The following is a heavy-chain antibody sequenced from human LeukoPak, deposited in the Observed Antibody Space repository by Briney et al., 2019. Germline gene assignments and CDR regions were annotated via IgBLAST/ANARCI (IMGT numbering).Heavy chain of an antibody. J-gene: IGHJ4*02. CDR1: GFTFSNAW. D-gene: IGHD4-17*01. Sequence: TSGGSLRLSCAASGFTFSNAWMSWVRQAPGKGLEWIGRIKSQNAGGSTDYAAPVKGRFTISRDDSKNTLYLQMNSLRAEDTAVYYCARVGGYGDYSFSYWGQGTLVTVSS. CDR3: ARVGGYGDYSFSY. V-gene: IGHV3-15*01. CDR2: IKSQNAGGST.